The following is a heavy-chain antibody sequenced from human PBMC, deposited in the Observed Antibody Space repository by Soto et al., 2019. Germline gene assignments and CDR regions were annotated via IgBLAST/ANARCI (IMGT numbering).Heavy chain of an antibody. V-gene: IGHV5-10-1*01. Sequence: GESLKISFKGSGYSFTSYFITWLRQMPGKGLEWMGNIDPSDSYTDYSPSFQGHVTFSVDKSINTAYLHWSSLKASDTAIYYCARPGGLTRIGSGFDMWGQGTMVTVSS. J-gene: IGHJ3*02. D-gene: IGHD1-20*01. CDR2: IDPSDSYT. CDR1: GYSFTSYF. CDR3: ARPGGLTRIGSGFDM.